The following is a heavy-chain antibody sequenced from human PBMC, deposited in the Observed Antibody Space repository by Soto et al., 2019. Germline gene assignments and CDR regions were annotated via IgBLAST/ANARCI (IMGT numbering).Heavy chain of an antibody. CDR3: AKEHSNDNWFFDF. V-gene: IGHV3-30*18. CDR2: IGSDGTSK. D-gene: IGHD3-22*01. J-gene: IGHJ2*01. Sequence: QVHLAESGGGVVQPGRSLRLSCLASGFTFTTYSIHWLRQAPGKGLEWVSVIGSDGTSKYYADSVKGRFTASRDNFKNTVFLQMNSLTTEDTSVYYCAKEHSNDNWFFDFWGRGTLVTVFS. CDR1: GFTFTTYS.